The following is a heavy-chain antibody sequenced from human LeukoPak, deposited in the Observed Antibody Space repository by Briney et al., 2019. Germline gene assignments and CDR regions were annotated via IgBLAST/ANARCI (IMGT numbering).Heavy chain of an antibody. CDR3: ATSSGYGAFDI. CDR2: IYYSGAT. D-gene: IGHD5-12*01. CDR1: GGSISSGDFY. J-gene: IGHJ3*02. V-gene: IGHV4-31*03. Sequence: SETLSLTCTVSGGSISSGDFYWGWIRQYPGKGLEWIAYIYYSGATYYNPSLKSRVTISVDTSKNQFSLKLSSVTAADTAVYYCATSSGYGAFDIWGQGTMVTVSS.